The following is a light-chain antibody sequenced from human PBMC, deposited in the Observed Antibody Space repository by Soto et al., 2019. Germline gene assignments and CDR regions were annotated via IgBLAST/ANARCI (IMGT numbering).Light chain of an antibody. V-gene: IGKV1-27*01. Sequence: DIQMTQSPSSLSASVGDRVTIACRASQGIGNHLSWYQQKPGKVPKLLIYTSSTLQSGVPSRFNGSGSGTEFTLTISSLQPEDVATYYCQKHDNSPLTFGGGTKVEIK. J-gene: IGKJ4*01. CDR2: TSS. CDR3: QKHDNSPLT. CDR1: QGIGNH.